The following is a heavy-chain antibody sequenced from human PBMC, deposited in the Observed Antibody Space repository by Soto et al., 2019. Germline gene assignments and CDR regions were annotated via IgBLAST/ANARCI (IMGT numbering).Heavy chain of an antibody. Sequence: EAQLVESGGGLVQPGGSLRLSCAASGFAFSSYWMHWVRQVPGKGPAWVSRISSDGRNATYADSVKGRFTISRDNAKNTLHLQMNGLTDEDTAVYYCIKASTVAGVGGYRWGQGTLVTVSS. V-gene: IGHV3-74*01. CDR1: GFAFSSYW. D-gene: IGHD6-19*01. CDR2: ISSDGRNA. CDR3: IKASTVAGVGGYR. J-gene: IGHJ4*02.